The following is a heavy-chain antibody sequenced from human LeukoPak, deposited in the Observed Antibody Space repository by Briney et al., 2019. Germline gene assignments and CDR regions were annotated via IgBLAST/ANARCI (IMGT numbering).Heavy chain of an antibody. CDR2: ISSSSSYI. V-gene: IGHV3-21*06. D-gene: IGHD3-22*01. CDR1: AFTFSTYS. J-gene: IGHJ4*02. Sequence: GGSLRLSCAASAFTFSTYSMNWVRQVPGKGLEWVSSISSSSSYIYYADSVKGPFSISRDDAKNSLYLQINSLRAEDTSVYYCAREVSRGYTLNFACWGQGTLVTVSS. CDR3: AREVSRGYTLNFAC.